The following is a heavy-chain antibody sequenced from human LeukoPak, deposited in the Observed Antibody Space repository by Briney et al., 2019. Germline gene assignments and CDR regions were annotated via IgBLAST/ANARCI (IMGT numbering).Heavy chain of an antibody. V-gene: IGHV3-21*01. J-gene: IGHJ4*02. CDR1: GFTFSSYS. CDR2: IRSSSTYT. D-gene: IGHD3-10*01. Sequence: GGSLRLSCAASGFTFSSYSMNWVRQAPGKGLEWVSSIRSSSTYTYYADSVKGRFTISRDNAKNSLYLQVNSLRAEDTAVYYCARGADYYGSAYFDCWGQGTLVTVSS. CDR3: ARGADYYGSAYFDC.